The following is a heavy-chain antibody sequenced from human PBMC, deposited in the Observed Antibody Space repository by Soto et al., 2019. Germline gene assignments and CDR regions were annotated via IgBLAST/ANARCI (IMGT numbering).Heavy chain of an antibody. CDR1: GGSFSGYY. J-gene: IGHJ4*02. CDR2: INHSGST. CDR3: ATDNKGYYDFDY. V-gene: IGHV4-34*01. Sequence: SETLSLTCAVYGGSFSGYYWSWIRQPPGKGLEWIGEINHSGSTNYNQSLKSRVTISVDTSKNQFSLKLSSVTAADTAVYYCATDNKGYYDFDYWGQGTLVTVSS. D-gene: IGHD3-10*01.